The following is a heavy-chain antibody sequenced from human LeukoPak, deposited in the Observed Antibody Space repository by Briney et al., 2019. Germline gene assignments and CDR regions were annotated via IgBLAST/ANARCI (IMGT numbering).Heavy chain of an antibody. CDR3: AIPEEGRADLSH. CDR1: GDSISRYY. D-gene: IGHD3-16*01. J-gene: IGHJ4*02. Sequence: SETRSLTGTVSGDSISRYYWSWIRKPPGKNPEWIGYTYTGGSTNYNPSLRSRVTISVDTSKNQFSLKLTSVTAADTAVYYCAIPEEGRADLSHWGRGTLVTVSS. CDR2: TYTGGST. V-gene: IGHV4-4*08.